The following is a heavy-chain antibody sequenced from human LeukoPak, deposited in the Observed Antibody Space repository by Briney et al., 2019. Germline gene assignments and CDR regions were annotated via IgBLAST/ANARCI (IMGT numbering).Heavy chain of an antibody. CDR3: ARDGSGHWFDP. CDR2: INAYNGDT. V-gene: IGHV1-18*04. Sequence: GASVKVSCKASDYTFNTYGISWVRQAPGQGLEWMGWINAYNGDTNHAQKFQGRVTMTTDTSTTTAYMELGSLRSDDTAVYYCARDGSGHWFDPWGQGTLVTVSS. J-gene: IGHJ5*02. D-gene: IGHD6-25*01. CDR1: DYTFNTYG.